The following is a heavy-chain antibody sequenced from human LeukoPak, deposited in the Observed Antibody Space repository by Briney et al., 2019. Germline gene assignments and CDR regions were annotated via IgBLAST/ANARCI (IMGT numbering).Heavy chain of an antibody. CDR2: ISGSGEKT. D-gene: IGHD3-3*01. CDR1: GFAFSSHA. Sequence: GESLRLSCAASGFAFSSHAMTWVRQAPGQGLEWVSTISGSGEKTYYADSVKGRFTISRDNSQNILYLQMNSLRAEDTAIYYCARCSTYDFWSSDALDVWGQGTMVTVAS. CDR3: ARCSTYDFWSSDALDV. V-gene: IGHV3-23*01. J-gene: IGHJ3*01.